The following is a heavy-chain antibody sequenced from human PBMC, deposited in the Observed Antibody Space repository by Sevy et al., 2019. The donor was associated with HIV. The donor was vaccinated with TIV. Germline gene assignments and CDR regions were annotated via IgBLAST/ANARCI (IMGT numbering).Heavy chain of an antibody. CDR2: IYWNDDK. D-gene: IGHD3-16*01. J-gene: IGHJ4*02. CDR1: GFSLSTSGVG. V-gene: IGHV2-5*01. CDR3: AREYYDYVWGSYPSIDY. Sequence: SGPTLVNPTQTLTLTCTFSGFSLSTSGVGVGWIRQPPGKALEWLALIYWNDDKRYSPSLKSRLTITKDTSKNQVVLTMTNMDPVDTATYYCAREYYDYVWGSYPSIDYWGQGTLVTVSS.